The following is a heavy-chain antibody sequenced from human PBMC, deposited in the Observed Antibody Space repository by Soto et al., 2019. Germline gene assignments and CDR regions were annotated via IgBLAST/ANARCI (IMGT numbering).Heavy chain of an antibody. D-gene: IGHD3-16*01. V-gene: IGHV1-8*01. CDR1: GYTFTSYD. CDR3: ARWDVWDYYYGMDV. CDR2: MNPNSGNT. Sequence: QVQLVQSGAEVKKPGASVKVSCKASGYTFTSYDINWVRQATGQGLEWMGWMNPNSGNTGYAQKFQGRITMTRNTSISTAYMELSSLRSEDTAVYYCARWDVWDYYYGMDVWGQGATVTVSS. J-gene: IGHJ6*02.